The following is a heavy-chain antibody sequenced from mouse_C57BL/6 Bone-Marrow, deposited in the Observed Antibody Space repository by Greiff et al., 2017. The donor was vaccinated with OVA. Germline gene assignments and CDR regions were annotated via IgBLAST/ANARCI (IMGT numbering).Heavy chain of an antibody. D-gene: IGHD1-1*01. CDR2: IYPGSGST. V-gene: IGHV1-55*01. CDR3: ARAVITTVVATEGFAY. Sequence: QVQLQQPGAELVKPGASVKMSCKASGYTFTSYWITWLKQRPGQGLEWIGDIYPGSGSTNYNEKFKSKATLTVDTSSSTAYMQLSSLTSEDSAVYYCARAVITTVVATEGFAYWGQGTLVTVSA. J-gene: IGHJ3*01. CDR1: GYTFTSYW.